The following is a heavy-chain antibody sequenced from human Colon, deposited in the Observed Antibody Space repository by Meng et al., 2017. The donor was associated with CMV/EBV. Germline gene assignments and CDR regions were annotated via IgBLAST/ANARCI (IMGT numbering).Heavy chain of an antibody. V-gene: IGHV3-43*01. D-gene: IGHD3-10*01. CDR1: GFTFDDYT. Sequence: GESLKISCEASGFTFDDYTMHWVRQVPGKGLEWVSLISWDGGSTYYADSVKGRFTISRDNRKNSLFLEMNSLRAEDNGLYYCVKDRAGVSGSNGMDVWGQGTTVTVSS. CDR3: VKDRAGVSGSNGMDV. J-gene: IGHJ6*02. CDR2: ISWDGGST.